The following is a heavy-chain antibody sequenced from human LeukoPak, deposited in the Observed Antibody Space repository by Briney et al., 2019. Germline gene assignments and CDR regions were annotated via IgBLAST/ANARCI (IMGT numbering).Heavy chain of an antibody. CDR1: GYTFTSYG. J-gene: IGHJ5*02. CDR3: ARCSYSSSSLFDP. D-gene: IGHD6-6*01. V-gene: IGHV1-18*01. Sequence: ASVKLSCKASGYTFTSYGISWLRQAPGQGLEWMGWISGYNGYTSYAQNNHARNSRTTDTSKSTDYMELRRLRSDDTAVYYCARCSYSSSSLFDPWGQGTLVTVSS. CDR2: ISGYNGYT.